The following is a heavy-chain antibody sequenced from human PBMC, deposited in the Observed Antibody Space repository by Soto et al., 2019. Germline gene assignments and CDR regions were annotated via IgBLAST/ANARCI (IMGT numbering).Heavy chain of an antibody. Sequence: GGSLRLSCAASGFTFSSYGMHWVRQAPGKGLEWVAVIWYDGSNKYYADSVKGRFTISRDNSKNTLYLQMNSLRAEDTAVYYCARDSPAIVSAIDYWGQGTLVTVSS. CDR2: IWYDGSNK. J-gene: IGHJ4*02. CDR1: GFTFSSYG. CDR3: ARDSPAIVSAIDY. D-gene: IGHD2-21*02. V-gene: IGHV3-33*01.